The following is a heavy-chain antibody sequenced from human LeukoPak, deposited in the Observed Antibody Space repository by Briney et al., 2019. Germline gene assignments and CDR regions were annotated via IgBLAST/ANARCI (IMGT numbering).Heavy chain of an antibody. CDR1: GYTFTSYG. Sequence: ASVKVSCKASGYTFTSYGISWVRQAPGQGLEWMGWISAYNGNTNYAQKLQGRVTMTTDTSTSTAYMELRSLRSDDTAVYYCARGRYYYDSSGYLIFDYWGQGTLVTVSS. D-gene: IGHD3-22*01. CDR2: ISAYNGNT. V-gene: IGHV1-18*01. CDR3: ARGRYYYDSSGYLIFDY. J-gene: IGHJ4*02.